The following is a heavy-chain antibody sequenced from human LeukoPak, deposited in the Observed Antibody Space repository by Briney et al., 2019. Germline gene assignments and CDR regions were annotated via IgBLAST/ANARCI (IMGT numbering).Heavy chain of an antibody. V-gene: IGHV3-23*01. CDR1: GFTFSILD. J-gene: IGHJ1*01. D-gene: IGHD3-10*01. CDR3: VRDPIGALTMVRGVIHNKPAHSVH. Sequence: GGSLRLSCAASGFTFSILDRSWVRQAPGEGLEWISAISGNGGRTYYADSVKGRFTISRDNAKNSLYLQMNSLRAEDTAVYFCVRDPIGALTMVRGVIHNKPAHSVHWGQRTLVTVSS. CDR2: ISGNGGRT.